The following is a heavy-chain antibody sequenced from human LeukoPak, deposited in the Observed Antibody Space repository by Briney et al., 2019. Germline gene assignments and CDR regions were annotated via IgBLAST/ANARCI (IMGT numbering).Heavy chain of an antibody. J-gene: IGHJ4*02. CDR2: INRDGSST. Sequence: GGSLRLSCAASGIIFSNYWMHWVRQAPGKGLVWVSRINRDGSSTSYADSVKGRFTISRDNAKNTLYLQMNSLRAEDTAGYYCARGGGYSYGSFDYWGQGTLVTVSS. CDR3: ARGGGYSYGSFDY. D-gene: IGHD5-18*01. V-gene: IGHV3-74*01. CDR1: GIIFSNYW.